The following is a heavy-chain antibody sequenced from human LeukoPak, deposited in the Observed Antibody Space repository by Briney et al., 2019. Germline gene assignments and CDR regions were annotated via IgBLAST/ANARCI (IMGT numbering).Heavy chain of an antibody. CDR2: MNPNSGNT. Sequence: GASVKVSCKASGYTFTSFVINWVRQATGQELEWMGWMNPNSGNTGYAQKLQGRVIMTRNTSITTAYMELSSLRSEDTAVYYCARGNKDYGDYARGLSDYWGQGTLVTVSS. V-gene: IGHV1-8*01. D-gene: IGHD4-17*01. CDR1: GYTFTSFV. CDR3: ARGNKDYGDYARGLSDY. J-gene: IGHJ4*02.